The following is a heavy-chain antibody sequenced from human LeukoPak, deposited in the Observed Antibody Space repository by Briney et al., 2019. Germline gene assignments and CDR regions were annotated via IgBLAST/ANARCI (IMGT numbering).Heavy chain of an antibody. CDR1: GFTFSTYG. J-gene: IGHJ4*02. Sequence: GGSLRLSCAASGFTFSTYGMHWVRQAQGKGLEWVALTWYDGSNRNYADSVKGRFTISRDNSKNTLYLQMNSLRGEDTAVYYCARGGLTIAEATTSWYLDYWGQGTLVTVSS. D-gene: IGHD1-26*01. CDR2: TWYDGSNR. CDR3: ARGGLTIAEATTSWYLDY. V-gene: IGHV3-33*01.